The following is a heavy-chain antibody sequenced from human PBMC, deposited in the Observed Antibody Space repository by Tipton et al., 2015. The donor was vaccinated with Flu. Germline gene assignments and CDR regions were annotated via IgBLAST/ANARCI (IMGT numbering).Heavy chain of an antibody. CDR2: IYPGDSET. Sequence: QLVQSGAEMKKPGESLKISCKGSGYSFSNYWIGWVRQMSGEGLEWMGTIYPGDSETRYSPSFQGQVTISADKSISTAYVQWSSLRSEDTAMYYCATGGRVSRYFDWSPQDYWGQGTLVTVSA. J-gene: IGHJ4*02. CDR1: GYSFSNYW. CDR3: ATGGRVSRYFDWSPQDY. V-gene: IGHV5-51*01. D-gene: IGHD3-9*01.